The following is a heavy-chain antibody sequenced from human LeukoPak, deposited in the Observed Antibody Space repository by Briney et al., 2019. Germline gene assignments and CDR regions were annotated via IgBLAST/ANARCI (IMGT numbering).Heavy chain of an antibody. CDR3: ARGQWFGELLLHRNWFDP. D-gene: IGHD3-10*01. V-gene: IGHV4-39*07. Sequence: SETLSLTCTASGGSISSSSYYWGWIRQPPGKGLEWIGNIYYSGSTYYNPSLKSRVTISVDTSKNQFSLKLTSVTAADTAVYYCARGQWFGELLLHRNWFDPWGQGTLVTVSS. CDR2: IYYSGST. CDR1: GGSISSSSYY. J-gene: IGHJ5*02.